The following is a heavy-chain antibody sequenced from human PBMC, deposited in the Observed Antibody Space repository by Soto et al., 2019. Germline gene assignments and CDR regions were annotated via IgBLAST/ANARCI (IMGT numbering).Heavy chain of an antibody. J-gene: IGHJ4*02. CDR2: ISGSGGST. V-gene: IGHV3-23*01. CDR1: GFTFSSYA. D-gene: IGHD6-19*01. CDR3: AKAIGIAVAGTVFDY. Sequence: GESLKISCAASGFTFSSYAMSWVRQAPGKRLEWVSAISGSGGSTYYADSVKGRFTISRDNSKNTLYLQMNSLRAEDTAVYYCAKAIGIAVAGTVFDYWGQGTLVTVSS.